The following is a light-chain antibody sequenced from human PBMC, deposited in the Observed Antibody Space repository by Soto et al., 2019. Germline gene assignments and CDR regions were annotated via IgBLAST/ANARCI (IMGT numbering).Light chain of an antibody. CDR3: QQYSNYPFT. J-gene: IGKJ3*01. CDR2: DAS. CDR1: QHITTW. Sequence: DIHMTQSPSTLSASVGVRVTVTCRASQHITTWLAWYQQKPGEAPKLLISDASSLQSGVPSRFSGTGSGTEFTLTISRLQPDDFATYYCQQYSNYPFTFGPGTKVDIK. V-gene: IGKV1-5*01.